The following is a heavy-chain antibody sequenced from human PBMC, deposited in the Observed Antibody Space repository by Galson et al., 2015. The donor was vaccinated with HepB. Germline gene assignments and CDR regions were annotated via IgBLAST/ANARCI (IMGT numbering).Heavy chain of an antibody. CDR3: ARHRGYGGNSKPGDYFDY. CDR2: IDPSDSYT. V-gene: IGHV5-10-1*01. D-gene: IGHD4-23*01. J-gene: IGHJ4*02. Sequence: QSGAEVKKPGESLRISCKGSGYSFTSYWISWVRQMPGKGLEWMGRIDPSDSYTNYSPSFQGHVTISADKSISTAYLQWSSLKASDTAMYYCARHRGYGGNSKPGDYFDYWGQGTLVTVSS. CDR1: GYSFTSYW.